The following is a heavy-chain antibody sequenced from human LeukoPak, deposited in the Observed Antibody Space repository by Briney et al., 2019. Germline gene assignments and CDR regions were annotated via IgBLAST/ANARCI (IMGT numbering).Heavy chain of an antibody. CDR2: IFSGGST. Sequence: PGGSLRLSCAASGFSVSSNFMTWVRQAPGKGPEWVSVIFSGGSTYYADSVKGRFTISRDNSKNTLYLQMNSLRAEDTAVYYCARGRRWDLLVSLIDASDIWGQGTMVTVSS. D-gene: IGHD1-26*01. J-gene: IGHJ3*02. CDR1: GFSVSSNF. CDR3: ARGRRWDLLVSLIDASDI. V-gene: IGHV3-53*01.